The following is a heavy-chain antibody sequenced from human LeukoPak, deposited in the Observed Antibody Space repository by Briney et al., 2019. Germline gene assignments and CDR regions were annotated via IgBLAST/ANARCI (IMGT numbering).Heavy chain of an antibody. V-gene: IGHV4-34*01. J-gene: IGHJ5*02. CDR3: ARGGSGSYRRYNWFDP. CDR1: GGSFSGYY. CDR2: INHSGST. Sequence: SETLSLTCAVYGGSFSGYYWSWIRQPPGKGLEWIGEINHSGSTNYNPSLKSRVTISVDTSKNQFSQKLSSVTAADTAVYYCARGGSGSYRRYNWFDPWGQGALVNVSS. D-gene: IGHD1-26*01.